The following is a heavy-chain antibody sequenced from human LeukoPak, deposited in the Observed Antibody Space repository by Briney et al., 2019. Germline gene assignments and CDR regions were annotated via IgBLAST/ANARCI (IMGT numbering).Heavy chain of an antibody. CDR2: ISYDGSDK. CDR1: GFTFSSYA. Sequence: GGSLRLSCAASGFTFSSYAMYWVRQAAGKGLEWVAVISYDGSDKFYADSVKGRFTISRDSSKNTLYLQMNSLRAEDTAVYYCAELGITMIGGVWGKGTTVTISS. J-gene: IGHJ6*04. D-gene: IGHD3-10*02. CDR3: AELGITMIGGV. V-gene: IGHV3-30*04.